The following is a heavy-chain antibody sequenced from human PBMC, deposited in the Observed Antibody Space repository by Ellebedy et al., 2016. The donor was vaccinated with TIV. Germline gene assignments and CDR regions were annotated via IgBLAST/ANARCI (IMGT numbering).Heavy chain of an antibody. CDR1: GFTFSTYA. J-gene: IGHJ3*02. CDR3: ARDPVGVGPAFDI. Sequence: GESLKISCVASGFTFSTYAMRWFRQAPGKGLEWVSALTTGGVTFYADSVKGRFTISRENSKDTLYLQVNSLRAEDTAVYYCARDPVGVGPAFDIWGQGTMVTVSS. V-gene: IGHV3-23*01. CDR2: LTTGGVT. D-gene: IGHD4-23*01.